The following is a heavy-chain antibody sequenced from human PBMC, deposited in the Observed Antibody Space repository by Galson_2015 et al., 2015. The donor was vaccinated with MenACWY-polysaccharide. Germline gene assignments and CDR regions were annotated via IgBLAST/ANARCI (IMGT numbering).Heavy chain of an antibody. CDR3: AKTRGGDTASDD. D-gene: IGHD5-18*01. CDR2: ISGNGGRT. J-gene: IGHJ4*02. CDR1: GFTFSTYA. V-gene: IGHV3-23*01. Sequence: SLRLSCAASGFTFSTYAMSWVRQAPGKGPEWVSFISGNGGRTEYADSVNGRFTISRDNSKNTLNLQMNSLRAEDTAVYYCAKTRGGDTASDDWRQGTLVTVYS.